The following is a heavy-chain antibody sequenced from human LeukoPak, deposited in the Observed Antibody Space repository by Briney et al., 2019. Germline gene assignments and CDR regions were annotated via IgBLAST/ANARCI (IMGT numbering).Heavy chain of an antibody. D-gene: IGHD6-13*01. CDR1: GYTFTSYA. V-gene: IGHV1-3*03. CDR3: ASGIAAAGPFDY. Sequence: GASVKVSCKASGYTFTSYAMHWVRQAPGQRLEWMGWINAGNGNTKYSQEFQGGVTITRDTSASTAYMELSSLRSEDMAVYYCASGIAAAGPFDYWGQGTLVTVSS. CDR2: INAGNGNT. J-gene: IGHJ4*02.